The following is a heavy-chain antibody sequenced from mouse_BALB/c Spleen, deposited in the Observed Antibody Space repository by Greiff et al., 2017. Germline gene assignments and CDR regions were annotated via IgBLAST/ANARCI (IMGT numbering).Heavy chain of an antibody. D-gene: IGHD1-2*01. V-gene: IGHV1-69*02. J-gene: IGHJ4*01. CDR1: GYTFTSYW. Sequence: QVQLQQSGAELVKPGASVKLSCKASGYTFTSYWMHWVKQRPGQGLEWIGEIDPSDSYTNYNQKFKGKATLTVDKSSSTAYMQLSSLTSEDSAVYYCARRGTATGAMDYWGQGTSVTVSS. CDR2: IDPSDSYT. CDR3: ARRGTATGAMDY.